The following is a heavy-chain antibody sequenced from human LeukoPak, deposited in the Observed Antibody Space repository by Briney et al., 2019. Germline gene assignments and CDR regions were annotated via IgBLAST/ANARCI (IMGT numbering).Heavy chain of an antibody. CDR3: ARVSTEMATSARGYLDY. CDR2: IIPIFGTA. Sequence: ASVKVSCKASGGTFSSYAISWVRQAPGQGLEWMGGIIPIFGTANYAQKFQGRVTITADESTSTAYMELSSLRSEDTAVYYCARVSTEMATSARGYLDYWGQGTLVTVSS. J-gene: IGHJ4*02. D-gene: IGHD5-24*01. CDR1: GGTFSSYA. V-gene: IGHV1-69*01.